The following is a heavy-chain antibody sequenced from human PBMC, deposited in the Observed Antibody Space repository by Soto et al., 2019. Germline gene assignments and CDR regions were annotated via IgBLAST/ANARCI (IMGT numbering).Heavy chain of an antibody. Sequence: PGGSLRLSCAASGFTFSSYGMHWVRQAPGKGLEWVAVISYDGSNKYYADSVKGRFTISRDNSKNTLYLQMNSLRAEDTAVYYCAKPEEVGFGEFRFAFDIWGQGTMVT. CDR1: GFTFSSYG. CDR2: ISYDGSNK. D-gene: IGHD3-10*01. J-gene: IGHJ3*02. CDR3: AKPEEVGFGEFRFAFDI. V-gene: IGHV3-30*18.